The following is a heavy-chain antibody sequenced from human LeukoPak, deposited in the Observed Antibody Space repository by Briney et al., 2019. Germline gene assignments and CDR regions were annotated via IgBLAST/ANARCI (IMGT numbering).Heavy chain of an antibody. D-gene: IGHD6-19*01. J-gene: IGHJ4*02. CDR3: ARGWLAYFDY. Sequence: GGSLRLSCAASGFTFSTYWMHWVRHAPGKGLVWVSRINSDGGSTSYADSVKGRFTISRDNAKNTLYLQMNSLRAEDTAVYYCARGWLAYFDYWGQGIMVTVSS. CDR1: GFTFSTYW. CDR2: INSDGGST. V-gene: IGHV3-74*01.